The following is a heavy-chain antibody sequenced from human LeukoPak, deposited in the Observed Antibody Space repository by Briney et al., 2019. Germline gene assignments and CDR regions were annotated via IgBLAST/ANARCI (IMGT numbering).Heavy chain of an antibody. D-gene: IGHD6-19*01. J-gene: IGHJ4*02. V-gene: IGHV3-43*01. CDR3: AKDAGGMYSSGWYDY. CDR2: ISWDGGST. Sequence: PGGSLRLSCAASGFTFDDYTMHWVRQAPGKGLEWVSLISWDGGSTYYADSVKGRFTISRDNSKNSLYLQMNSLRTEDTALYYCAKDAGGMYSSGWYDYWGQGTLVTVSS. CDR1: GFTFDDYT.